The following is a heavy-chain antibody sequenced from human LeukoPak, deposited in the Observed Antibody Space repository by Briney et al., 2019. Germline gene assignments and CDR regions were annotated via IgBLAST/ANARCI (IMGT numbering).Heavy chain of an antibody. J-gene: IGHJ4*02. V-gene: IGHV3-9*01. CDR1: GFTFDDYA. D-gene: IGHD1-26*01. Sequence: TGGSLRLSCAASGFTFDDYAMHWVRQAPGKGLEWVSGISWNRGNIGYADSVKGRFTISRDNAKNSLYLQMNSLRAEDTALYYCAKSRREWDLLSHFDYWGQGTLVTVSS. CDR3: AKSRREWDLLSHFDY. CDR2: ISWNRGNI.